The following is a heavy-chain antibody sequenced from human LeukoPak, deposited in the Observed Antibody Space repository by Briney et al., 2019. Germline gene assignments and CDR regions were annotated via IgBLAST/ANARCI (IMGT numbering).Heavy chain of an antibody. CDR1: GFTFSSYG. D-gene: IGHD3-10*01. CDR3: ARGSWFGELSLDY. CDR2: ISSSSSYI. V-gene: IGHV3-21*01. J-gene: IGHJ4*02. Sequence: PGGSLRFSCAASGFTFSSYGMHWVRQAPGKGLEWVSSISSSSSYIYYADSVKGRFTISRDNAKNSLYLQMNSLRAEDTAVYYCARGSWFGELSLDYWGQGTLVTVSS.